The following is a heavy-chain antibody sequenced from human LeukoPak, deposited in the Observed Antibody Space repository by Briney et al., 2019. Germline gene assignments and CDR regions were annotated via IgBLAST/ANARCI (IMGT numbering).Heavy chain of an antibody. CDR3: TREAPTTVATLDY. D-gene: IGHD4-17*01. V-gene: IGHV3-48*01. J-gene: IGHJ4*02. CDR1: GFTFSSYN. Sequence: GGSLRLSCAASGFTFSSYNMNWVRQAPGKGLEWVSHISSSSRTIYYADPVKGRFTISRDNAKNSLYLQMNSLRAEDTAVYYCTREAPTTVATLDYWGRGTLVTVSS. CDR2: ISSSSRTI.